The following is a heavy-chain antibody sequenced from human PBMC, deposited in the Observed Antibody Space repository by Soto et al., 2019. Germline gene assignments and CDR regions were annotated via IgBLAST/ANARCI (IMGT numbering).Heavy chain of an antibody. Sequence: GDSVKVSCKASGGTFRSDAISWVRQAPGQGLEWMGGIIPIFGTANYAQKFQGRVTITADESTSTAYMELSSLRSEDTAVYYCARSTVRGVPGYWGQGTLVTVS. CDR2: IIPIFGTA. CDR3: ARSTVRGVPGY. D-gene: IGHD3-10*01. V-gene: IGHV1-69*13. CDR1: GGTFRSDA. J-gene: IGHJ4*02.